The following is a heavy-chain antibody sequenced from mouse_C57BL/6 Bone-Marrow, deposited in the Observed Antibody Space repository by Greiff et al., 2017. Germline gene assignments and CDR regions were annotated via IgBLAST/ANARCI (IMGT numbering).Heavy chain of an antibody. CDR3: ARYGSSEPWFAY. D-gene: IGHD1-1*01. Sequence: QVQLQQPGAELVMPGASVKLSCKASGYTFTSYWMHWVKQRPGQGLEWIGEIDPSDSYTNYNQKFKGKSTLTVYKSSSTAYMQLSSLTSEDSAVYYCARYGSSEPWFAYWGQGTLVTVSA. J-gene: IGHJ3*01. V-gene: IGHV1-69*01. CDR1: GYTFTSYW. CDR2: IDPSDSYT.